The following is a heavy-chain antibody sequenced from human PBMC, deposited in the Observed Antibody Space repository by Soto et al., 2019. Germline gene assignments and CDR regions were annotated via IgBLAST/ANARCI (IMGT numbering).Heavy chain of an antibody. Sequence: ASVKVSCKVSGYTLTELSMHWVRQAPGKGLEWMGGFDPEDGETIYAQKFQGRVTMTEDTSTDTAYMELSSLRSEDTAVYYCARDYGALSSGWYGPQGYYYYGMDVWGQGTTVTVSS. V-gene: IGHV1-24*01. CDR2: FDPEDGET. CDR3: ARDYGALSSGWYGPQGYYYYGMDV. CDR1: GYTLTELS. J-gene: IGHJ6*02. D-gene: IGHD6-19*01.